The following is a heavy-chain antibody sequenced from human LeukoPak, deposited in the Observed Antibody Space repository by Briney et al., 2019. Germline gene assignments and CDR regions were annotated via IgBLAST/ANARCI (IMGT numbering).Heavy chain of an antibody. V-gene: IGHV1-2*06. CDR3: ARVEPVAGIFDY. Sequence: ASVRVSCKASGYTFTGYYMDWVRQAPGPGLEWMGRINPNSGGTNYAQTFHGRVTMTSDTSISTAYMELSRLRSDDTAVYYCARVEPVAGIFDYWGQGTLVTVSS. D-gene: IGHD6-19*01. CDR2: INPNSGGT. J-gene: IGHJ4*02. CDR1: GYTFTGYY.